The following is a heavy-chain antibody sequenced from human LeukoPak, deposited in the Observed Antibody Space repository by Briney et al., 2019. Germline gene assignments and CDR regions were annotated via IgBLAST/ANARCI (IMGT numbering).Heavy chain of an antibody. V-gene: IGHV3-21*01. Sequence: GGSLRLSCAASGFTFSSYSMNWVRQAPGKGLEWVSSISSSSSYIYYADSVKGLFTISRDNAKNSLYLQMNSLRAEDTAVYYCAREPRIVVVPAAYDYWGQGTLVTVSS. J-gene: IGHJ4*02. CDR1: GFTFSSYS. CDR3: AREPRIVVVPAAYDY. D-gene: IGHD2-2*01. CDR2: ISSSSSYI.